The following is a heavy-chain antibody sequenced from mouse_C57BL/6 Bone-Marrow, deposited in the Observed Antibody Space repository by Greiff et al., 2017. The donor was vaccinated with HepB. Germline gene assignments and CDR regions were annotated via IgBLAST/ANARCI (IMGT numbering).Heavy chain of an antibody. J-gene: IGHJ3*01. CDR1: GYTFTSYW. CDR3: ARFLLRSVAY. D-gene: IGHD1-1*01. Sequence: QVQLQQPGAELVKPGASVKLSCKASGYTFTSYWMQWVKQRPGQGLEWIGEIDPSDSYTNYNQKFKGKATLTVDTSPSTAYMQISRLTSEDSAVYYSARFLLRSVAYWGQGTLVTVSA. CDR2: IDPSDSYT. V-gene: IGHV1-50*01.